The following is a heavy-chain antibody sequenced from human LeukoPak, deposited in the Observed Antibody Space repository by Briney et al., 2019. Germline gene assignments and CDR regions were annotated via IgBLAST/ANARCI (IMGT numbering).Heavy chain of an antibody. CDR1: GFNFRSYA. J-gene: IGHJ6*03. CDR3: ATGKGYSSSWSGYCYYMDV. CDR2: ISYDGSNE. V-gene: IGHV3-30-3*01. D-gene: IGHD6-13*01. Sequence: PGGSLRLSCAASGFNFRSYAMHWVRQAPGKGLEWVAVISYDGSNEDYTDSVKGRFIISRDDSKNTMSLQMNSLRVDDTAVYYCATGKGYSSSWSGYCYYMDVWGKGTTVTVSS.